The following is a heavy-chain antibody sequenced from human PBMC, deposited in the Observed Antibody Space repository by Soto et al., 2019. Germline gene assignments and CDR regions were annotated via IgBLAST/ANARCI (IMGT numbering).Heavy chain of an antibody. CDR2: IIPTFGTA. CDR1: GGTFSSYA. J-gene: IGHJ6*02. Sequence: ASVKVSCKASGGTFSSYAISWVRQAPGQGLEWMGGIIPTFGTANYAQKFQGRVTITADESTSTAYMELSSLRSEDTAVYYCARVVLGHCTNGVCYENYYYGMDVWGQGTTVTVSS. V-gene: IGHV1-69*13. D-gene: IGHD2-8*01. CDR3: ARVVLGHCTNGVCYENYYYGMDV.